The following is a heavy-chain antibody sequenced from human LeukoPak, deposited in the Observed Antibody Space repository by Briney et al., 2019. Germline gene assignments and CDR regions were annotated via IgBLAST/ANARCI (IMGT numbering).Heavy chain of an antibody. D-gene: IGHD3-10*01. J-gene: IGHJ5*02. CDR1: GFIFSSYG. Sequence: GGSLRLSCTASGFIFSSYGMNWVRQAPGKGLEWVSGITGRGENIYYAGSVKGRFTISRDNSKNTLYLQMNSLRAEDTAVYYCARDRSPLWFGELRTGKLNWFDPWGQGTLVTVSS. V-gene: IGHV3-23*01. CDR2: ITGRGENI. CDR3: ARDRSPLWFGELRTGKLNWFDP.